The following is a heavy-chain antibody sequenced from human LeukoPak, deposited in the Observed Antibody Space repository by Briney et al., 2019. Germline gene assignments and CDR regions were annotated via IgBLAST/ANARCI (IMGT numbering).Heavy chain of an antibody. CDR1: GGSISSSSYY. D-gene: IGHD2-2*01. CDR2: IKQDGSEK. Sequence: PSETLSLTCTVSGGSISSSSYYWGWIRQPPGKGLEWVANIKQDGSEKYYVDSVKGRFTISRDNAKNSLYLQMNSLRAEDTAVYYCAREAGYCSSTSCYFGAPTNYYYYMDVWGKGTTVTVSS. V-gene: IGHV3-7*01. J-gene: IGHJ6*03. CDR3: AREAGYCSSTSCYFGAPTNYYYYMDV.